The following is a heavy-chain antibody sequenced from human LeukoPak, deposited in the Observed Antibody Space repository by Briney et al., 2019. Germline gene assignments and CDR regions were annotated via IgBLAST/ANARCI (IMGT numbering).Heavy chain of an antibody. CDR3: TTLGYHLDS. V-gene: IGHV3-48*03. D-gene: IGHD3-22*01. CDR1: GFDFRAYE. J-gene: IGHJ4*02. Sequence: GGSLRLSCPAPGFDFRAYELNWFGKAPGKGREWVAYFAGSDTTKYYADSVRGRFTISRDNAKNSLYLQMNSLRAEDTALYYCTTLGYHLDSWGQGTLVTVSS. CDR2: FAGSDTTK.